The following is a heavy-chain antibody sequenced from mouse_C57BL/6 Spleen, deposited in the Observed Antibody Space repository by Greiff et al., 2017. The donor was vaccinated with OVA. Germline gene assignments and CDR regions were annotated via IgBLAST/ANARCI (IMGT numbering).Heavy chain of an antibody. CDR3: AREGGFITTAMDY. CDR1: GYTFTSYW. Sequence: QVQLQQPGAELVKPGASVKLSCKASGYTFTSYWMHWVKQRPGQGLEWIGMIHPNSGSTNYNEKFKSKATLTADTSSSTAYMQLSSLTSEDSAVYYCAREGGFITTAMDYWCQGTSVTVSS. V-gene: IGHV1-64*01. CDR2: IHPNSGST. J-gene: IGHJ4*01. D-gene: IGHD1-1*01.